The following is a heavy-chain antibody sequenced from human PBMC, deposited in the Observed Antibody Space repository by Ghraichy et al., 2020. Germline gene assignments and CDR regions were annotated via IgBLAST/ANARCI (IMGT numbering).Heavy chain of an antibody. CDR1: GFSLSTSGMR. J-gene: IGHJ3*02. CDR3: ARTPPYDILTGQQAFDI. V-gene: IGHV2-70*04. D-gene: IGHD3-9*01. CDR2: IDWDDDK. Sequence: SGPTLVKPTQTLTLTCTFSGFSLSTSGMRVSWIRQPPGKALEWLARIDWDDDKFYSTSLKTRLTISKDTSKNQVVLTMTNMDPVDTATYYCARTPPYDILTGQQAFDIWGQGTMVTVSS.